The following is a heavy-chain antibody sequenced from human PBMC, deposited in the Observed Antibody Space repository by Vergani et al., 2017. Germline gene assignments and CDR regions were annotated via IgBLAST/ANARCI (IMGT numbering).Heavy chain of an antibody. CDR3: TSFPTETSEYYDSTGYYHRFFEK. J-gene: IGHJ4*02. D-gene: IGHD3-16*01. CDR2: INPKIGLT. CDR1: GYTFTGYY. V-gene: IGHV1-2*02. Sequence: QVQLVQSGAEVKRPGASVKVSCKASGYTFTGYYLHWVRLAPGQGLEWMGWINPKIGLTKYAQRFQGRVSLTRDTSITTAFMELSSLRSDDTAMYYCTSFPTETSEYYDSTGYYHRFFEKWGQGTLVTVSS.